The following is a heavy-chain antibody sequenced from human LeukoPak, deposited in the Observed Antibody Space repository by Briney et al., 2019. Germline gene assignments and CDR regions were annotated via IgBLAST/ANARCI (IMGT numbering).Heavy chain of an antibody. CDR3: ARGGGLDV. D-gene: IGHD3-16*01. V-gene: IGHV3-7*03. Sequence: GGSLRLSCAASGFTFSSYWMNWARQAPGKGLEWAASINHNGNVNYYVDSVKGRFTISRDNAKNSLYLQMSNLRAEDTAVYFCARGGGLDVWGQGATVTVSS. CDR1: GFTFSSYW. J-gene: IGHJ6*02. CDR2: INHNGNVN.